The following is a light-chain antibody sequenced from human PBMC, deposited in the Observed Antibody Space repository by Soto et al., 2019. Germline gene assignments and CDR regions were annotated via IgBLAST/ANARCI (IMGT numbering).Light chain of an antibody. CDR2: DVS. Sequence: QSALTQPRSVSGSPGQSVTISCTGTSSDVGGYNYVSWYQQHPGTAPTLMIYDVSMRPSGVPDRFSGSKSGNTASLTISGLQAEDEADYYCCSYAGSYTLYVFGTGTKLTVL. J-gene: IGLJ1*01. V-gene: IGLV2-11*01. CDR3: CSYAGSYTLYV. CDR1: SSDVGGYNY.